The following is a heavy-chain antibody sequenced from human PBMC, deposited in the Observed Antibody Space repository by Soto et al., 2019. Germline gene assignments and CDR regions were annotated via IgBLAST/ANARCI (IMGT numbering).Heavy chain of an antibody. Sequence: PGGSLRLSCAASGFTFNSYAMTWVRQAPGKGLEWVSAITASGGSTYIADSVKGRFTISRDNSKNTLYLQMNSLRAEDTAVYYCAKLTFGGVTRSFDYWGQGTLVTVSS. J-gene: IGHJ4*02. CDR3: AKLTFGGVTRSFDY. CDR2: ITASGGST. CDR1: GFTFNSYA. V-gene: IGHV3-23*01. D-gene: IGHD3-16*01.